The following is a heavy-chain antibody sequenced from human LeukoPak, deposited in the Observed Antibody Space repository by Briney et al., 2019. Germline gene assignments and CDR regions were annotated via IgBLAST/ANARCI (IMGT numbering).Heavy chain of an antibody. CDR2: ITAYNGNT. V-gene: IGHV1-18*01. CDR3: ARATRGNWFDP. D-gene: IGHD1-26*01. Sequence: AWITAYNGNTTYAQKLQGRVTMTTDTSTSTAYMELRSLRSDDTAVYYCARATRGNWFDPWGQGTLVTVSS. J-gene: IGHJ5*02.